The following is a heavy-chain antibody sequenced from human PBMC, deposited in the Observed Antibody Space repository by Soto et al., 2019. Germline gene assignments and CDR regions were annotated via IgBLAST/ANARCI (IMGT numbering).Heavy chain of an antibody. CDR2: IYYSGTT. Sequence: SGTLSPTFADLGYSVRSMNWWRCIWHPPGSGLEWIGYIYYSGTTYYNPSLKSRVTMSVDTSKNQFSLKLTSVTAVDTAVYYCARREIQGPIDYWGQGTLVTVSS. CDR3: ARREIQGPIDY. D-gene: IGHD1-26*01. J-gene: IGHJ4*02. CDR1: GYSVRSMNW. V-gene: IGHV4-28*01.